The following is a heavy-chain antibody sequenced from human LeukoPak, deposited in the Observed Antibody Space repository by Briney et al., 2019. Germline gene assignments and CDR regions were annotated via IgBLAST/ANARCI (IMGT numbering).Heavy chain of an antibody. CDR1: GGSISSYY. D-gene: IGHD3-16*01. CDR3: AREIGGGPIDY. J-gene: IGHJ4*02. CDR2: IYYSGST. Sequence: SETLSLTCTVSGGSISSYYWSWIRQPPGKGLEWIGYIYYSGSTNYNPSLKSRVTISVDTSKNQFSLKLSSVTAADTAVYYCAREIGGGPIDYWGQGTLVTVSS. V-gene: IGHV4-59*01.